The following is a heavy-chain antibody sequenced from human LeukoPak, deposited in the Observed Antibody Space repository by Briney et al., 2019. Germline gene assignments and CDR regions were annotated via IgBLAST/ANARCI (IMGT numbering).Heavy chain of an antibody. Sequence: ASVKVSCKASGYTFTGYYMYWVRQAPGQGLEWMGWINPNSGGTNYAQKFQGRVTMTRDTSISTAYMELSRLRSDDTAVYYCARDPYYDILTGYYYYYIDVWGKGTTVTISS. J-gene: IGHJ6*03. CDR3: ARDPYYDILTGYYYYYIDV. CDR1: GYTFTGYY. D-gene: IGHD3-9*01. V-gene: IGHV1-2*02. CDR2: INPNSGGT.